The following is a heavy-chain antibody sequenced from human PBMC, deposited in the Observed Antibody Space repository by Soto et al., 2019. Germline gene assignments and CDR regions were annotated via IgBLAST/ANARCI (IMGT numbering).Heavy chain of an antibody. D-gene: IGHD2-2*01. CDR1: GLTFSSYS. CDR2: ISSSSSTI. Sequence: EVQLVESGGGLVQRGGSLRLSCAASGLTFSSYSMNWVRQAPGKGLEWVSYISSSSSTIYYADSVKGRFTISRDNAKNSLYLQMNSLRAEETAVYYCAFGEESSSNYYGMEVWGQGTTVTVS. V-gene: IGHV3-48*01. CDR3: AFGEESSSNYYGMEV. J-gene: IGHJ6*02.